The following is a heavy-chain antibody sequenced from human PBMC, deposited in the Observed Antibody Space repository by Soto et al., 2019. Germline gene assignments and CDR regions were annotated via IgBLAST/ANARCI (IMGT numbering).Heavy chain of an antibody. D-gene: IGHD4-4*01. CDR3: ARSRNSDYVPQY. CDR1: GGSISSGDYY. J-gene: IGHJ4*02. Sequence: QVQLQESGPGLLKPSQTLSLTCTVSGGSISSGDYYWSWIRQPPGKGLEWIGYIYYSGTTYYNPSLKSRVTISVDTSKNQFSLKLSSVTAADTAVYYCARSRNSDYVPQYWGQGTLVTVSS. V-gene: IGHV4-30-4*01. CDR2: IYYSGTT.